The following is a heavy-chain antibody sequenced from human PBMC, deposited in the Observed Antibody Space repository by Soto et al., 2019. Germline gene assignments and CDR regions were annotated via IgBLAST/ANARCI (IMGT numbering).Heavy chain of an antibody. J-gene: IGHJ4*02. Sequence: QVQLQESGPGLVKPSQTLSLTCTVSGVSISSGRYYWTWIRQHPQKGLEWIGHIYYSGSTYYNPSLKSRVTLSVDTSKNQCSLKLSSVTAADTAVYCCAREYYYDSSGFDYWGQGTLVTVSS. CDR2: IYYSGST. V-gene: IGHV4-31*03. D-gene: IGHD3-22*01. CDR3: AREYYYDSSGFDY. CDR1: GVSISSGRYY.